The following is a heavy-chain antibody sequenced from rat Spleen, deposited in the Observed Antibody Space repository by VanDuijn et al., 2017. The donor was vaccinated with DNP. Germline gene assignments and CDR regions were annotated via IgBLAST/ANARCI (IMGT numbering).Heavy chain of an antibody. CDR3: TTHGSITSVSTGAMNV. V-gene: IGHV5S10*01. CDR2: IVYDGSGS. D-gene: IGHD1-10*01. CDR1: GFTFSDYA. Sequence: EVQLVESGGGLVQPGNSLKLSCAASGFTFSDYAMAWVRQAPTKGLEWVATIVYDGSGSYYVDSVMGRFIISRDNAKSTLYLQMDSLRSEDTATYYCTTHGSITSVSTGAMNVWGQGTSVTVSS. J-gene: IGHJ4*01.